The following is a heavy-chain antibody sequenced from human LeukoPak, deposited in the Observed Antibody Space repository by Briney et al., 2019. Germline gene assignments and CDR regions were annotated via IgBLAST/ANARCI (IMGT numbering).Heavy chain of an antibody. J-gene: IGHJ4*02. D-gene: IGHD4-17*01. CDR2: ISSSSTTI. Sequence: GGSLRLSCAASAFTFSVHAMNWVRQAPGKGLEWISYISSSSTTIYYADSVRGRFTVSRDNAKSSLYLQMNSLRDEDTAVCYCATLSYGDYENVWGQGTLVTVSS. V-gene: IGHV3-48*02. CDR3: ATLSYGDYENV. CDR1: AFTFSVHA.